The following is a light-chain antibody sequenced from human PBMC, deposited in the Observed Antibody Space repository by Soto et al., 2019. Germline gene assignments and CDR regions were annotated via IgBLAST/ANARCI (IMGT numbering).Light chain of an antibody. CDR2: GAS. Sequence: EIVMTQSPATLSVSPGERATLSCRASQSVSSNLAWYQQKPGQAPRLLIYGASTRATGIPARFSGSGSGTEFTLTISSLQSEDFAVYYCQQYNNGPRTFGQGTKE. CDR1: QSVSSN. J-gene: IGKJ1*01. V-gene: IGKV3-15*01. CDR3: QQYNNGPRT.